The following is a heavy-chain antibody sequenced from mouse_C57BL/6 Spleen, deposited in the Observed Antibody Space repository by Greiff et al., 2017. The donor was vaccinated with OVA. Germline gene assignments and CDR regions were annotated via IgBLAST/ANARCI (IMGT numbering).Heavy chain of an antibody. V-gene: IGHV1-26*01. J-gene: IGHJ3*01. CDR3: ARNSNYGTLFAY. CDR1: GYTFTDYY. D-gene: IGHD2-5*01. CDR2: INPNNGGT. Sequence: VQLQQSGPELVKPGASVKISCKASGYTFTDYYMNWVKQSHGKSLEWIGDINPNNGGTSYNQKFKGKATLTVDKPSSTAYMELRSLTSEDSAVYYCARNSNYGTLFAYWGQGTLVTVSA.